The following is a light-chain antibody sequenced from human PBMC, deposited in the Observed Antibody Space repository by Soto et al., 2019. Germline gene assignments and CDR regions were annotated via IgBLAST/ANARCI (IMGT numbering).Light chain of an antibody. J-gene: IGKJ4*01. V-gene: IGKV3-20*01. CDR3: QHDGSSPPLT. CDR2: GAS. Sequence: EFVLTQSPGTLSLSPGERATLSCRASESISSSFLAWCQQKPGQAPRLLIYGASSRGTGIPDRFSGSGSGTDFAFSSSVLEPEESAVYYCQHDGSSPPLTFGGGTKVEIK. CDR1: ESISSSF.